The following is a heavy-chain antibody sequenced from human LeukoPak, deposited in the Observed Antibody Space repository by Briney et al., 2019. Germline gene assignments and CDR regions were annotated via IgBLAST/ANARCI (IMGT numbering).Heavy chain of an antibody. CDR2: ISAYNGNT. Sequence: ASVKVSCKASGYTFTSYGISWVRQAPGQGLEWMGWISAYNGNTNYAQKLQGRVTMTTDTSTSTAYMELSSLRSEDTAVYYCARVLYNGGYIQYWGQGTLVTVSS. D-gene: IGHD2-2*02. J-gene: IGHJ1*01. CDR1: GYTFTSYG. V-gene: IGHV1-18*01. CDR3: ARVLYNGGYIQY.